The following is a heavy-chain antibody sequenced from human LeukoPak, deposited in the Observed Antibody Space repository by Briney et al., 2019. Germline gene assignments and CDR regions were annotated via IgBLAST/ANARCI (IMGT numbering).Heavy chain of an antibody. D-gene: IGHD5-18*01. CDR2: IYHSGST. CDR1: GYSISSGYY. J-gene: IGHJ4*02. V-gene: IGHV4-38-2*02. CDR3: ARDLIQLWLRGFIGY. Sequence: ASETLSLTCTVSGYSISSGYYWGWIRQPPGKGLEWIGSIYHSGSTYYNPSLKSRVTISVDTSKNQFSLKLSSVTAADTAVYYCARDLIQLWLRGFIGYWGQGTLVTVSS.